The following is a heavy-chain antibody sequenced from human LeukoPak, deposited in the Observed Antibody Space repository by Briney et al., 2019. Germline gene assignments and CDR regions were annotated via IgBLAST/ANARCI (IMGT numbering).Heavy chain of an antibody. D-gene: IGHD6-19*01. V-gene: IGHV1-8*01. CDR1: GYTFTSYD. Sequence: ASVKVSCKASGYTFTSYDINWVRQATGQGLEWMGWMNPNSGNTGYAQKFQGRVTMTRNTSISTAYMELSSLRSEDTAVYCCATQYSSGWYYNYYYGMDVWGQGTTVTVSS. CDR2: MNPNSGNT. CDR3: ATQYSSGWYYNYYYGMDV. J-gene: IGHJ6*02.